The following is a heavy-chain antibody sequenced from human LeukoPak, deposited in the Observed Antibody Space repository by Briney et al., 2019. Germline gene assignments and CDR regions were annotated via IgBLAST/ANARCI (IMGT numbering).Heavy chain of an antibody. CDR2: IYYSGST. J-gene: IGHJ3*02. D-gene: IGHD3-22*01. V-gene: IGHV4-59*01. CDR3: ARRRLLRTYYYDSSGYYFLDI. Sequence: SETLSLTCTVSGGSISSYYWSWIRQPPGKGLEWIGYIYYSGSTNYNPSLKSRVTISVDTSKNQFSLKLSSMTAADTAVYYCARRRLLRTYYYDSSGYYFLDIWGQGTMVTVSS. CDR1: GGSISSYY.